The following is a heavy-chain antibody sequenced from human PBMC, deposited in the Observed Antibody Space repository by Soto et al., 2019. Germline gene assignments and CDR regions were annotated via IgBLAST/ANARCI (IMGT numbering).Heavy chain of an antibody. CDR1: GFTFSSYS. CDR3: ARDRVGAKNWFDP. CDR2: ISSSSSYI. V-gene: IGHV3-21*01. J-gene: IGHJ5*02. Sequence: EMQLVESGGGLVKPGGSLRLSCAASGFTFSSYSMNWVRQAPGKGLEWVSSISSSSSYIYYADSVKGRFTISRDNAKNSPYLQMNSLRAEDTAVYYCARDRVGAKNWFDPWGQGTLVTVSS. D-gene: IGHD1-26*01.